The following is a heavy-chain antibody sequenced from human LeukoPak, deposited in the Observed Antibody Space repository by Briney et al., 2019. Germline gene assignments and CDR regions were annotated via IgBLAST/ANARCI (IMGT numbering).Heavy chain of an antibody. V-gene: IGHV3-74*01. CDR1: GFTLSTSW. CDR2: VSSDENNI. CDR3: ARSRYLNGYDY. D-gene: IGHD5-24*01. Sequence: GGSLRLSCAASGFTLSTSWMHWVRQLQGTGPVGVARVSSDENNIIYADSVRGRFTISRDSAKNTLYLQMNSLRVDDTAVYYCARSRYLNGYDYWGQGTLVTVSS. J-gene: IGHJ4*02.